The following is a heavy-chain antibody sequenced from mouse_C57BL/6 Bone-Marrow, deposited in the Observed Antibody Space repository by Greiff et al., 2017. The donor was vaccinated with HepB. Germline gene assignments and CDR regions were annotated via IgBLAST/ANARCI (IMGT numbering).Heavy chain of an antibody. Sequence: VQLQQSGAELVRPGASVKLSCTASGFNIKDDYMHWVKQRPEQGLEWIGWIDPENGDTDYASKFQGKATITADTSSNTAYLQLSSLTSEDTAVYYCTTNGSSRYYYAMDYWGQGTSVTVSS. CDR2: IDPENGDT. J-gene: IGHJ4*01. CDR3: TTNGSSRYYYAMDY. CDR1: GFNIKDDY. D-gene: IGHD1-1*01. V-gene: IGHV14-4*01.